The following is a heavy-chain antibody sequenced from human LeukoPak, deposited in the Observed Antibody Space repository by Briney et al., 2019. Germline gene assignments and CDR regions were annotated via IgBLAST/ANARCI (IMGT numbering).Heavy chain of an antibody. V-gene: IGHV4-59*11. D-gene: IGHD5-24*01. CDR3: ARRRDGYKLGAFDI. Sequence: SETLSLTCTVSGGSISSHYWSWIRQPPGKGLEWVGYIYYSGSTNYNPSLKSRVNISVYTSKNQFSLKLSSVTAADTAVYYCARRRDGYKLGAFDIWGQGTMVTVSS. CDR1: GGSISSHY. CDR2: IYYSGST. J-gene: IGHJ3*02.